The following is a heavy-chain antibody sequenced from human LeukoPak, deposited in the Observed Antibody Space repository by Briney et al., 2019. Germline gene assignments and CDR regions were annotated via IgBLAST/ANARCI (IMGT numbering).Heavy chain of an antibody. J-gene: IGHJ4*02. CDR2: IKQDGSEK. Sequence: GGSLRLSCAASEFTFSSYWMTWVRQAPGKGLEWVANIKQDGSEKYYVDSVKGRFTISRDNAKNSLYLQMNSLRAEDAAVYYCARHSGTYFDYWGQGTLVTVSS. V-gene: IGHV3-7*01. D-gene: IGHD1-26*01. CDR3: ARHSGTYFDY. CDR1: EFTFSSYW.